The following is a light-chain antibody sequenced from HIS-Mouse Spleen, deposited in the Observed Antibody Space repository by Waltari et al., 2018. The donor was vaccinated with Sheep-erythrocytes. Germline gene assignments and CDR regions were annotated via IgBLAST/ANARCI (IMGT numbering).Light chain of an antibody. Sequence: QSALTQPRSVSGSPGQSVTISCTGTSSDVGGYNYVSWYQQHPGKAPKLMMYDVSKRPSGVTDRFSGSKSGNTASLTISGLQAEDEADYYCCSYAGSYNHVFATGTKVTVL. CDR2: DVS. J-gene: IGLJ1*01. CDR3: CSYAGSYNHV. CDR1: SSDVGGYNY. V-gene: IGLV2-11*01.